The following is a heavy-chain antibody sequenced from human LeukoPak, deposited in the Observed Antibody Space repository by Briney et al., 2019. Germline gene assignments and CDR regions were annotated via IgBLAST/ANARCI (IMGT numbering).Heavy chain of an antibody. CDR3: TRGGIWGMDV. Sequence: PSETLSLTCTVSGDSISSHYWSWIRQPPGKGLEWIGYIYYSGSTNYNPSLKSRVTISVDTSKNQSSLKLSSVTAADTAVYYCTRGGIWGMDVWGQGTTVIVSS. CDR2: IYYSGST. CDR1: GDSISSHY. J-gene: IGHJ6*02. D-gene: IGHD1-26*01. V-gene: IGHV4-59*11.